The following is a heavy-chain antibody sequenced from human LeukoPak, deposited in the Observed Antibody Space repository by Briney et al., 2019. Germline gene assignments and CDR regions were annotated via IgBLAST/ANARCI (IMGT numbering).Heavy chain of an antibody. CDR1: GYTFTSYD. J-gene: IGHJ4*02. CDR3: ARGLPRYGDYSPRRYYFDY. Sequence: ASAKVSCKASGYTFTSYDINWVRQATGQGLEWMGWMNPNSGNTGYAQKFQGRVTITRNTSISTAYMELSSLRSEDTAVYYCARGLPRYGDYSPRRYYFDYWGQGTLVTVSS. V-gene: IGHV1-8*03. D-gene: IGHD4-17*01. CDR2: MNPNSGNT.